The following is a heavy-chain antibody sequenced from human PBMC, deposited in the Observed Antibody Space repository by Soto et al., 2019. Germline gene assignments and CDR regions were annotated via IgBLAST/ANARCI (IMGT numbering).Heavy chain of an antibody. CDR1: GGSFSGYY. J-gene: IGHJ6*02. D-gene: IGHD3-3*01. V-gene: IGHV4-34*01. CDR2: INHSGST. Sequence: SETLSLTCAVYGGSFSGYYWSWIRQPPGKGLEWIGEINHSGSTNYNPSLKSRVTISVDTSKNQFSLKLSSVTAADTAVYYCARGLWLRFLEWLYKKNYYYYYGMDVWGQGTTVTVSS. CDR3: ARGLWLRFLEWLYKKNYYYYYGMDV.